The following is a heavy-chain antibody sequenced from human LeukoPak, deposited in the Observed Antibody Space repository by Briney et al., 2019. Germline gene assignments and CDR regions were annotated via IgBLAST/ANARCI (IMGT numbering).Heavy chain of an antibody. CDR3: VRGDSGSYPGF. Sequence: GGSLRLSCAASGFTFGSHSMNWVRQAPGQGLEWVSYITRSSTIHYADSVKGRFTVSRDNAKNSLYLQMNTLGVEDTAVYYCVRGDSGSYPGFWGQGTLVTVSS. CDR2: ITRSSTI. D-gene: IGHD1-26*01. J-gene: IGHJ4*02. V-gene: IGHV3-48*04. CDR1: GFTFGSHS.